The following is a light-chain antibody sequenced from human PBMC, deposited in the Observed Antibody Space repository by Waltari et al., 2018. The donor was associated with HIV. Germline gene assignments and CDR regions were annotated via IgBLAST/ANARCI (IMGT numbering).Light chain of an antibody. CDR2: DSS. CDR3: QQYRDWPRA. Sequence: EIVVTQFPAALSVSPGERASLSCTVSQSVSTYLAWYHQVPGQAPRLLISDSSTRATGVPVRFSGSGSGTHFILTISSLQSEDSGVYYCQQYRDWPRAFGLGTKVEV. CDR1: QSVSTY. J-gene: IGKJ1*01. V-gene: IGKV3-15*01.